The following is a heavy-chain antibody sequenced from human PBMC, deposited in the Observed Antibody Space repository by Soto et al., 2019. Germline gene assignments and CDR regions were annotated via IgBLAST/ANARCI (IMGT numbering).Heavy chain of an antibody. Sequence: SVKVSCKASGGTFSSYAISWVRQAPGPGLEWMGGIIPIFGTANYAQKFQGRVTITTDESTSTAYMELSSLRSEDTAVYYCARENDHYYDSSGYNWSDPWGQGTLVTVSS. D-gene: IGHD3-22*01. CDR2: IIPIFGTA. CDR3: ARENDHYYDSSGYNWSDP. CDR1: GGTFSSYA. V-gene: IGHV1-69*05. J-gene: IGHJ5*02.